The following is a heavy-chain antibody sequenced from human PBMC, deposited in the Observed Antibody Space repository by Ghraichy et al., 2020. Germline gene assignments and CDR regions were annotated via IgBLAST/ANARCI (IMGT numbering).Heavy chain of an antibody. V-gene: IGHV3-7*03. CDR3: ARSPYSSGWYYYFDY. D-gene: IGHD6-19*01. J-gene: IGHJ4*02. CDR2: IKQDGSEK. Sequence: GGSLRLSCAASGFTFSSYWMSWVRQAPGKGLEWVANIKQDGSEKYYVDSVKGRFTISRDNAKNSLYLQMNSLRAEDTAVYYCARSPYSSGWYYYFDYWGQGTLVTVSS. CDR1: GFTFSSYW.